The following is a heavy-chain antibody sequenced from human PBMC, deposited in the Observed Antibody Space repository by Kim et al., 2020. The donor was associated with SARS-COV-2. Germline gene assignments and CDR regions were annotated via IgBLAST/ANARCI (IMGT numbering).Heavy chain of an antibody. J-gene: IGHJ4*02. D-gene: IGHD3-10*01. V-gene: IGHV3-23*01. CDR3: AKDQWALWFGELLKGYFDY. CDR1: GFTFSSYA. CDR2: ISGSGGST. Sequence: GGSLRLSCAASGFTFSSYAMSWVRQAPGKGLEWVSAISGSGGSTYYADSVKGRFTISRDNSKNTLYLQMNSLRAEDTAVYYCAKDQWALWFGELLKGYFDYWGRGTLVTVSS.